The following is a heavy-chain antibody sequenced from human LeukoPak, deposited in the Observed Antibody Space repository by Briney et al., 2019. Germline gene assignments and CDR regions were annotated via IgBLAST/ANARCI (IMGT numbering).Heavy chain of an antibody. CDR2: IYHSGST. Sequence: SETLSLTCAVSGGSISGSNWWSWVRQPPGKGLEWIGEIYHSGSTNYNPSLKSRVTISLDKSKNQFSLNLTSVTAADTAVYYCARASHWNQLHYFDYWGQGTLVTVSS. V-gene: IGHV4-4*02. CDR3: ARASHWNQLHYFDY. J-gene: IGHJ4*02. D-gene: IGHD1-1*01. CDR1: GGSISGSNW.